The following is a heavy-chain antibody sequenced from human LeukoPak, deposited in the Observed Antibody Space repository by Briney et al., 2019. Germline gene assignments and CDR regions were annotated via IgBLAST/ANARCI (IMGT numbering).Heavy chain of an antibody. V-gene: IGHV4-59*11. CDR2: IHYTGKP. Sequence: SETLSLTCSVSGGSISGHYWTWIRQPPGKGLKWIGQIHYTGKPDYNPSLKSRITISVDTSKNQVSLQVSSVTAADSAIYYCARFGVDYDMDVWGHGTTVTVFS. CDR3: ARFGVDYDMDV. CDR1: GGSISGHY. D-gene: IGHD3-16*01. J-gene: IGHJ6*02.